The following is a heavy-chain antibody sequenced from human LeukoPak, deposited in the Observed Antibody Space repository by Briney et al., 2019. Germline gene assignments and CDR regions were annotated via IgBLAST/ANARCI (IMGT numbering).Heavy chain of an antibody. J-gene: IGHJ5*02. CDR2: IKQDGSAK. Sequence: PGGSLRLSCAASGFTFNSHCMSWVRQAPGEGLEWVASIKQDGSAKYNVDSVRGRSTFSRAIAKNSLYLQMNSLRAETTAVYYCARMVRQVAPGGSGHFNWFDPWGQGTLVTVSS. D-gene: IGHD2-15*01. CDR1: GFTFNSHC. V-gene: IGHV3-7*01. CDR3: ARMVRQVAPGGSGHFNWFDP.